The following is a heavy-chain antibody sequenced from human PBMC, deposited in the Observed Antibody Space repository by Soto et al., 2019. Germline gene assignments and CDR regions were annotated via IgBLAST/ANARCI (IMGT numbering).Heavy chain of an antibody. D-gene: IGHD3-10*01. J-gene: IGHJ5*02. CDR2: ISDSGGNT. V-gene: IGHV3-23*01. CDR3: SKWSGFGDA. CDR1: GFTFSSYS. Sequence: EVQLTESGGGLVQPGGSLRLSCAASGFTFSSYSMTWVRQAPGKGLEWVSGISDSGGNTWYADSVKGRFTISRDNSKITLFLQMNSLRAEDTAVYFCSKWSGFGDAWGQGTLVTVSS.